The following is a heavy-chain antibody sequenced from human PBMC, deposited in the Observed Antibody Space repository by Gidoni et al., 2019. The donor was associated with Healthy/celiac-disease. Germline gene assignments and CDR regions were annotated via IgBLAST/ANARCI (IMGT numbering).Heavy chain of an antibody. CDR3: TSPTSGSYYEKGHYGMDV. V-gene: IGHV3-73*02. D-gene: IGHD3-10*01. CDR1: GFTFSGSA. Sequence: EVELVESGGGLVQPGGSLTLSCAASGFTFSGSAMHWVRQASGTGLGWVGRIRSKANSYATAYAASVKGRFTISRDDSKNTAYLQMNSLKTEDTAVYYCTSPTSGSYYEKGHYGMDVWGQGTTVTVSS. CDR2: IRSKANSYAT. J-gene: IGHJ6*02.